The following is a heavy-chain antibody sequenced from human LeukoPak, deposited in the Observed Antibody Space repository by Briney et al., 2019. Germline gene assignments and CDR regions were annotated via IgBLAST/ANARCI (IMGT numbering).Heavy chain of an antibody. CDR2: ISYDGSNK. CDR1: GFTFSSYA. J-gene: IGHJ4*02. Sequence: GGSLRLSCAASGFTFSSYAMQWVRQAPGKGLECVAVISYDGSNKYYADSVKGRFTISRDNSKNTLYLQMNSLRAEDTAVYYCARDQTVAGPFDYWGQGTLVTVSS. CDR3: ARDQTVAGPFDY. D-gene: IGHD6-19*01. V-gene: IGHV3-30*04.